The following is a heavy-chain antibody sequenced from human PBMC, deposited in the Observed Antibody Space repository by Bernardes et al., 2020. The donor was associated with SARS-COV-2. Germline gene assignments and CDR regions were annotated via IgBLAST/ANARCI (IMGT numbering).Heavy chain of an antibody. V-gene: IGHV4-30-4*01. CDR2: IFHSGRT. Sequence: SETLSLTCTVAGDSINTGIYFWAWIRQPPGKGLEWIGYIFHSGRTFKNPSLESRLNISIDTSRNHFSLNLASVTAADTAVYYCATYGAKGAFDIWGQGTMVTVSS. CDR1: GDSINTGIYF. CDR3: ATYGAKGAFDI. J-gene: IGHJ3*02. D-gene: IGHD4-17*01.